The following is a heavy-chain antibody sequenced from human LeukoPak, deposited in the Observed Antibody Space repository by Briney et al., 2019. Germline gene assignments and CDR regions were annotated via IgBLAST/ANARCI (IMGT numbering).Heavy chain of an antibody. CDR1: GFTFRSCG. CDR3: ASGALSLPFFDY. CDR2: IYPGDSDT. J-gene: IGHJ4*02. D-gene: IGHD2/OR15-2a*01. V-gene: IGHV5-51*01. Sequence: GGSLRLSCAASGFTFRSCGMHWVRQAPGKGLEWVGIIYPGDSDTRYSPSFQGQVTISADKSISTAYLQWSSLKASDTAMYYCASGALSLPFFDYWGQGTLVTVSS.